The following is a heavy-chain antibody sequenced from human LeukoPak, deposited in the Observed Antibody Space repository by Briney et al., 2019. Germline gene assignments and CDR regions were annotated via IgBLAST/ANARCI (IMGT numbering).Heavy chain of an antibody. CDR2: ISGSGGSP. Sequence: GGSLRLSRAASGFTFSSYAMSWVRQAPGKGLEWVSAISGSGGSPYYADSVKCRFTISRNNSKNTLYLQMNSLRAEDTAVYYCAKGDLYCSSTSCTTIPPYYYYGMDVWGQGTTVTVSS. V-gene: IGHV3-23*01. D-gene: IGHD2-2*01. CDR3: AKGDLYCSSTSCTTIPPYYYYGMDV. J-gene: IGHJ6*02. CDR1: GFTFSSYA.